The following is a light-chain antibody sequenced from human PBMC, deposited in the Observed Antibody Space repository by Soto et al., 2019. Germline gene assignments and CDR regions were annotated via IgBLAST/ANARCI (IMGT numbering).Light chain of an antibody. CDR1: QSISTW. Sequence: DIQLTQAPSTLSASVRDRVTITCRASQSISTWLAWYQQKPGKAPKLLIYKASSLEAGVPSRFSGSGSGTEFNIPLSSLQPDDFATYYCEQYNTYPLTCGGGTKVDIK. J-gene: IGKJ4*01. CDR3: EQYNTYPLT. V-gene: IGKV1-5*03. CDR2: KAS.